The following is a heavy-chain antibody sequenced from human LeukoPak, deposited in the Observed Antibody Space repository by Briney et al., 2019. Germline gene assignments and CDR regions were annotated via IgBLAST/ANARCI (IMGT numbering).Heavy chain of an antibody. CDR1: GYSFTNYW. D-gene: IGHD3-10*01. CDR3: AASTYGSGSYVGFDS. Sequence: GESLKISCKGSGYSFTNYWIGWVRQMPGKGLEWMGIMYPGDSDTRYSPSFQGQVTISADKSVSTTYLQWSSLKASDTVMYYCAASTYGSGSYVGFDSWGQGTLVSVSS. V-gene: IGHV5-51*01. CDR2: MYPGDSDT. J-gene: IGHJ4*02.